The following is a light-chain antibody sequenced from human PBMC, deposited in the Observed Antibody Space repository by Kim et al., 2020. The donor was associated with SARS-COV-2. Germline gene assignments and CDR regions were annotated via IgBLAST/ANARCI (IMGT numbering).Light chain of an antibody. CDR1: EYIYTW. CDR3: QELNTFPLT. Sequence: ASVGDRVTITCRASEYIYTWLAWYQQQPGKAPKLLISGASNLQPGVPPRFSASGSGTDFTLTISRLQPEDFATYYCQELNTFPLTFGGATKVDIK. J-gene: IGKJ4*01. V-gene: IGKV1-12*01. CDR2: GAS.